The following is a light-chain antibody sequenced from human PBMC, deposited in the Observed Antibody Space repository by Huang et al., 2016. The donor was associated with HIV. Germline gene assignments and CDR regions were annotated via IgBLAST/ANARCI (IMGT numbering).Light chain of an antibody. V-gene: IGKV1-39*01. Sequence: DIQMTQSPSSLSSSVGDRVTLTCRASQSVSIYLNWYQQKPGQAPKLLIYAASSLKSGVPSRFSGSGSGTYFTLTISSLQPEDFATYYCQQSYSTPTFGQGTKLELK. J-gene: IGKJ2*01. CDR3: QQSYSTPT. CDR2: AAS. CDR1: QSVSIY.